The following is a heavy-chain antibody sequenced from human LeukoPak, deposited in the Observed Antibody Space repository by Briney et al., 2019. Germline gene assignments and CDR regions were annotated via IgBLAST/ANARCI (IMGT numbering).Heavy chain of an antibody. J-gene: IGHJ6*02. CDR1: GYTFTSYY. Sequence: GASVKVSCTASGYTFTSYYMHWVRQAPGQGLEWMGIINPSGGSTSYAQKFQGRVTMTRDTSTSTVYMELSSLRSEDTAVYYCASLVVPAANYYYYGMDVWGQGTTVTVSS. CDR3: ASLVVPAANYYYYGMDV. CDR2: INPSGGST. V-gene: IGHV1-46*01. D-gene: IGHD2-2*01.